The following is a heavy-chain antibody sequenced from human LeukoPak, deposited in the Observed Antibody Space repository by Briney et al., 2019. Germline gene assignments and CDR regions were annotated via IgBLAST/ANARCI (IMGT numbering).Heavy chain of an antibody. CDR1: GFTFSSYG. V-gene: IGHV3-30*02. J-gene: IGHJ6*03. CDR2: IRYDGSNK. CDR3: AKDSGIYYYYYYMDV. Sequence: GGSLRLSCAASGFTFSSYGMHWVRQAPGKGLEWVAFIRYDGSNKYYADSVKGRFTISRDNSKNTLYLQMNSLRAEDTAVYYCAKDSGIYYYYYYMDVWGKGTTVTASS.